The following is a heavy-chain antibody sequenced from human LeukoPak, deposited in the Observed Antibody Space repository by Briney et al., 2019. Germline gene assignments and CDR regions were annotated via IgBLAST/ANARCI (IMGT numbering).Heavy chain of an antibody. Sequence: SETLSLTCTVSGGSINSADSYWSWIRQPPGKGLEWIGEISQSETTNYNPSLKSRVTISIDKSKNQFSLKLTSVTAADTAVYYCAREGYRYVPGDYWGQGTLVTVSS. V-gene: IGHV4-39*07. CDR1: GGSINSADSY. J-gene: IGHJ4*02. D-gene: IGHD5-18*01. CDR2: ISQSETT. CDR3: AREGYRYVPGDY.